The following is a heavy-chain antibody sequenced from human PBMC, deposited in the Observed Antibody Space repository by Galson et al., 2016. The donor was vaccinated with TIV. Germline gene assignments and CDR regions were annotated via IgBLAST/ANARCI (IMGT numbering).Heavy chain of an antibody. J-gene: IGHJ5*02. CDR3: ARDTEDCSGFSCVWFEP. V-gene: IGHV1-2*02. CDR2: INPNNDDT. CDR1: GYTFSDYY. Sequence: SVKVSCKASGYTFSDYYIHWVRQAPGQGLEWMGWINPNNDDTYYGQKFQGRVTMTRDTSISTVYVELSRLRSDDTAVYYCARDTEDCSGFSCVWFEPWGQGTLVTVSS. D-gene: IGHD2-15*01.